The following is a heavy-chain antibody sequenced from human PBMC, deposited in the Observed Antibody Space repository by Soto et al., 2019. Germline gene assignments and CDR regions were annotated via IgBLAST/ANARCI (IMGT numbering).Heavy chain of an antibody. Sequence: QVQLQESGPGLVKSSETLSLTCTVSGDSITSGNYHWSWLRQPPGKGLEWIGYIYYSGSTNYNPSLESRVTISIDTSNNQFSLKVNSVSAADTAVYYCVRASNWRGFDYWGQGTLVSVSS. CDR2: IYYSGST. CDR3: VRASNWRGFDY. J-gene: IGHJ4*02. CDR1: GDSITSGNYH. V-gene: IGHV4-61*01. D-gene: IGHD1-1*01.